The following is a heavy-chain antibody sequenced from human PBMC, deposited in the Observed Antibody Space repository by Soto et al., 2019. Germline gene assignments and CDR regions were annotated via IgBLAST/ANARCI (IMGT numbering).Heavy chain of an antibody. J-gene: IGHJ4*02. CDR1: GGSIISYY. V-gene: IGHV4-59*01. D-gene: IGHD6-19*01. Sequence: PSETLSLTCTVSGGSIISYYWSWIRQPPGKGLQWIGYIYYSGGTNYNPSLKSRVTISVDTSKNQFSLKLNSVTAADTAVYYCARDGHWLDGDYFDYWGPGALVTVSS. CDR2: IYYSGGT. CDR3: ARDGHWLDGDYFDY.